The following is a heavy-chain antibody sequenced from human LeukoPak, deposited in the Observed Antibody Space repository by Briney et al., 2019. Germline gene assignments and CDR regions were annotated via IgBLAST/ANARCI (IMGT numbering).Heavy chain of an antibody. Sequence: ASVKVSCKASGYTFTGYYMHWVRQAPGQGLEWMGWINPNSGGTNYAQKFQGRVTMTRDTSISTAYMELSRLRSDDTAVYYCARGISRSGSEGGPSWFDPWGQGTLVTVSS. D-gene: IGHD1-26*01. CDR1: GYTFTGYY. J-gene: IGHJ5*02. V-gene: IGHV1-2*02. CDR2: INPNSGGT. CDR3: ARGISRSGSEGGPSWFDP.